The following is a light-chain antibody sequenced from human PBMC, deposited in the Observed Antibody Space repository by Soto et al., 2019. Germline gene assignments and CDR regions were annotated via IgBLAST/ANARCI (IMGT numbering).Light chain of an antibody. CDR1: QSVSSN. Sequence: EIVMTQSPATLSVSPGERATLSCRASQSVSSNLAWYQQKPGQAPRLLIYGASTRATGIPARFSGSGSGTELTLTISSLQSEDFAVYYCQQYNNWPPLTFGGGTKVDSK. J-gene: IGKJ4*01. V-gene: IGKV3-15*01. CDR2: GAS. CDR3: QQYNNWPPLT.